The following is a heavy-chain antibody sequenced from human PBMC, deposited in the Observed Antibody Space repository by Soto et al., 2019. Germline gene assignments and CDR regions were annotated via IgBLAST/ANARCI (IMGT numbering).Heavy chain of an antibody. Sequence: ASVKVSCKASGYTFTSYGISWVRQAPGQGLEWMGWISVYNGNTNYAQKFQGRVTMTTDTSTSTAYMELRSLRSDDTAVYYCARVEGYYDSSGYWDYWGQGTLVTAPQ. D-gene: IGHD3-22*01. V-gene: IGHV1-18*01. J-gene: IGHJ4*02. CDR3: ARVEGYYDSSGYWDY. CDR1: GYTFTSYG. CDR2: ISVYNGNT.